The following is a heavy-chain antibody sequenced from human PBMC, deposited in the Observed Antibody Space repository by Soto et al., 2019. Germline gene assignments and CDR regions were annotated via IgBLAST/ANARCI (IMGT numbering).Heavy chain of an antibody. V-gene: IGHV4-31*03. CDR2: IYYSGST. Sequence: QVQLQESGPGLVKPSQTLSLTCTVSGGSISSGGYYWSWIRQHPGKGLEWIGYIYYSGSTYYNPYRKSRVTISVDTSKHQFSLKLSSVTAADTAVYYCARNLYDSLVGWDYWGQGTLVTVSS. J-gene: IGHJ4*02. CDR1: GGSISSGGYY. CDR3: ARNLYDSLVGWDY. D-gene: IGHD3-22*01.